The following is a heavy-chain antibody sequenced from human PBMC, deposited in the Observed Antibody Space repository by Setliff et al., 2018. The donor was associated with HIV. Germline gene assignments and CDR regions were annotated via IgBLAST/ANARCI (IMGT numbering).Heavy chain of an antibody. J-gene: IGHJ5*02. CDR1: GYTFTSYA. CDR2: IHAGNGYT. CDR3: AKVNPRSVVPSARILGGFDP. Sequence: GASVKVSCKASGYTFTSYAMHWVRQAPGQRLEWMGWIHAGNGYTKYSQKFQGRVTFTRDTSASAAYMDLSSLRSEDTAVYYCAKVNPRSVVPSARILGGFDPWGQGTPVTVS. V-gene: IGHV1-3*01. D-gene: IGHD2-2*01.